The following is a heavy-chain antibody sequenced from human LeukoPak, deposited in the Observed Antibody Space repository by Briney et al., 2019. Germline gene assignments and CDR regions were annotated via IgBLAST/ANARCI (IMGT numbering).Heavy chain of an antibody. J-gene: IGHJ4*02. CDR2: IIPIFGTA. D-gene: IGHD1-26*01. CDR3: ARDTGGGYFDY. V-gene: IGHV1-69*06. Sequence: SVRVSCKASGGTFSSYAISWVRQAPGQGLEWMGGIIPIFGTANYAQKFQGRVTITADKSTSGAYMELSSLRSEDTAVYYCARDTGGGYFDYWGQGTLVTVSS. CDR1: GGTFSSYA.